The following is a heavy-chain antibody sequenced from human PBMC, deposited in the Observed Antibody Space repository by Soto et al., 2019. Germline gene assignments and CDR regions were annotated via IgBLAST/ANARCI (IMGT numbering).Heavy chain of an antibody. D-gene: IGHD3-3*01. CDR3: AKDLGWHQAGLGYFDY. Sequence: GGSLRLSCAASGFTFSSYAMSWVRQAPGKGLEWVSAISGSGGSTYYADSVKGRFTISRDNSKNTLYLQMNSLRAEDTAVYYCAKDLGWHQAGLGYFDYWGQGTLVTVSS. J-gene: IGHJ4*02. V-gene: IGHV3-23*01. CDR1: GFTFSSYA. CDR2: ISGSGGST.